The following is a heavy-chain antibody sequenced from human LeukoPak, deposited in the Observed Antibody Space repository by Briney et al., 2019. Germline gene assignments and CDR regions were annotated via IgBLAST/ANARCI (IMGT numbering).Heavy chain of an antibody. CDR3: ARDLGIGGSPPTY. V-gene: IGHV4-4*02. J-gene: IGHJ4*02. D-gene: IGHD1-26*01. CDR1: GGSISSGNW. Sequence: PSETLSLTCAVSGGSISSGNWWSWVRQPPGKGLEWIGEINHSGSTNYNPSLKSRVTISVDKSKNQSSLKLTSVTAADTAFYYCARDLGIGGSPPTYWGQGTLVTVSS. CDR2: INHSGST.